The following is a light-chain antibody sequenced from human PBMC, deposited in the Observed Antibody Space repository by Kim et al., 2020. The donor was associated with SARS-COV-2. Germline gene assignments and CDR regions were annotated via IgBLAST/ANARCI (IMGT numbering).Light chain of an antibody. CDR1: QSISSW. V-gene: IGKV1-5*03. Sequence: SASVGDRVTITCRASQSISSWLAWYQQKPEKATKLLIYKASSLESGVPSRFSGSGSVTEFTLTISSLQAEDVATYFCQQYYSDWTFGQGTKVDIK. CDR3: QQYYSDWT. CDR2: KAS. J-gene: IGKJ1*01.